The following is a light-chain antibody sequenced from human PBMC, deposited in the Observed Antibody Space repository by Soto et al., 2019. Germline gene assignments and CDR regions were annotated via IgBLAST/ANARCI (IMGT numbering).Light chain of an antibody. CDR3: QQYGSSPPYT. CDR2: GSS. V-gene: IGKV3-20*01. Sequence: EVVLTQPPGTLSLSPGERATLSCRASQSVSNNYLAWYQQKPGQSPKLLIFGSSDRATGIPDRFSGSGSGTYFTLTISSLEPEDFAVYYCQQYGSSPPYTFGQGTKLEIK. J-gene: IGKJ2*01. CDR1: QSVSNNY.